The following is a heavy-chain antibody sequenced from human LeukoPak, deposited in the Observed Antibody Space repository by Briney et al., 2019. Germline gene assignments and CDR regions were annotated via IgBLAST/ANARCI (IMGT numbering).Heavy chain of an antibody. D-gene: IGHD3-9*01. V-gene: IGHV4-59*08. J-gene: IGHJ4*02. CDR2: IYYSGSA. CDR3: ARRHYDVLTGHSAHFDY. CDR1: GGSISSYY. Sequence: PSETLSLTCTVSGGSISSYYWSWIRQSPGKGLGWIGYIYYSGSANYNPSLKSRVTISVDTSKNQFSLKLSSVTAADTAVYYCARRHYDVLTGHSAHFDYWGQGTLVTVSP.